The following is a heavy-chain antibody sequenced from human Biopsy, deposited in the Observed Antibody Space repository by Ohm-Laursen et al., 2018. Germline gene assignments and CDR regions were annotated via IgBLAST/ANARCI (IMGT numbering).Heavy chain of an antibody. Sequence: ASVKVSCKVSGYSLTELSMHWVRQAPGQGLEWMGGFAPENGRIVYSQKFQGRVTMTEDTSTSTAYMEVWGLRSDDTAVYYCAADINVWNVNYWGQGTQVIVSS. CDR3: AADINVWNVNY. D-gene: IGHD1-1*01. CDR1: GYSLTELS. CDR2: FAPENGRI. V-gene: IGHV1-24*01. J-gene: IGHJ4*02.